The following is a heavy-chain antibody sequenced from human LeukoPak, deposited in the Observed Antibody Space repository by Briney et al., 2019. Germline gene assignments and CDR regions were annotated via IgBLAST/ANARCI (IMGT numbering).Heavy chain of an antibody. D-gene: IGHD3-10*01. Sequence: PSETLSLTCAVYDGSFSGYYWSWIRQPPGKGLEWIGEINHSGSTNYNPSLKSRVTISVDTSKNQFSLKLSSVTAADTAVYYCARGQPTSSITMVRGKGAYYFDYWGQGTLVTVSS. CDR3: ARGQPTSSITMVRGKGAYYFDY. J-gene: IGHJ4*02. CDR1: DGSFSGYY. V-gene: IGHV4-34*01. CDR2: INHSGST.